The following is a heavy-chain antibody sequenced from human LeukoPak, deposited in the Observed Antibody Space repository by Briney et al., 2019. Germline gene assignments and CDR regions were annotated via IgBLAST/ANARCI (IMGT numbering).Heavy chain of an antibody. V-gene: IGHV1-69*06. Sequence: ASVKVSCKASGGTFNSYAISWVRQAPGQGLEWMGGIIPMSDTANYPQKFRGRLTITADIPTSTVYMELSSLRSENTAVYYCAREDDTGRYMGDDAFDIWGQGTMVTVSS. J-gene: IGHJ3*02. CDR1: GGTFNSYA. CDR3: AREDDTGRYMGDDAFDI. CDR2: IIPMSDTA. D-gene: IGHD1-26*01.